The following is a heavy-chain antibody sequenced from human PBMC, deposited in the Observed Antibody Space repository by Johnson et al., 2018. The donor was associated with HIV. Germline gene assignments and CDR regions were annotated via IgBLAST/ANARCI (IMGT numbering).Heavy chain of an antibody. J-gene: IGHJ3*02. D-gene: IGHD1-26*01. V-gene: IGHV3-66*03. CDR1: GFTVSSNY. CDR2: IYSGGST. Sequence: VQLVESGGGLIQPGGSLRLSCAASGFTVSSNYMSWVRQAPGKGLEWVSVIYSGGSTYYADSVKGRFTISRDNSKNTLYLQMKSLRPEDTAVYYCAKESKWESRTPHAFDMWGQGTMVTVSS. CDR3: AKESKWESRTPHAFDM.